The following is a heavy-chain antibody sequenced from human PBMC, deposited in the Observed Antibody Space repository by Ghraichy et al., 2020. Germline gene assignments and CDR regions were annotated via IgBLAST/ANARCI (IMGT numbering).Heavy chain of an antibody. V-gene: IGHV3-23*01. CDR1: GFTFSSYA. CDR2: INNNGDST. D-gene: IGHD1-26*01. Sequence: GESLNISCAASGFTFSSYAMSWVRQAPGKGLEWVSSINNNGDSTYYADSVKGRFTISRDNSKKTLYLQMNSLRAEDTAVYYCAKDPWRGGSYYFDYWGQGTLVTVSS. J-gene: IGHJ4*02. CDR3: AKDPWRGGSYYFDY.